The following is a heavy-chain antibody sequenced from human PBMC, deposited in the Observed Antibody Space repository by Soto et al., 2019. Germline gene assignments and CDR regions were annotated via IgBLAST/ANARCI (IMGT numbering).Heavy chain of an antibody. J-gene: IGHJ4*02. Sequence: SETLSLTCTVSGGPMNSYYWSWIRQPPGKGLEWIGYIYHSGSTYYNPSLKSRVTTSVDRSKNQFSLKLSSVTAADTAVYYCARHYAVVLYHFDYWGLGTLVTVSS. V-gene: IGHV4-59*04. D-gene: IGHD2-15*01. CDR1: GGPMNSYY. CDR3: ARHYAVVLYHFDY. CDR2: IYHSGST.